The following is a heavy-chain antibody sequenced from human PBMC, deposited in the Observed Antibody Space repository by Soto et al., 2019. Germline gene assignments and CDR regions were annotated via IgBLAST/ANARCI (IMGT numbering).Heavy chain of an antibody. CDR3: ARGRIVRGVFDY. J-gene: IGHJ4*02. Sequence: PSETLSLTCTVSVGSISSGDYYWVWIRHPPGKGLEWIGYIYYSGSTYYNPSLKSRVTISVDTSKNQFSLKLSSVTAADTAVYYCARGRIVRGVFDYWGQGTLVTVSS. V-gene: IGHV4-30-4*01. CDR2: IYYSGST. CDR1: VGSISSGDYY. D-gene: IGHD3-10*01.